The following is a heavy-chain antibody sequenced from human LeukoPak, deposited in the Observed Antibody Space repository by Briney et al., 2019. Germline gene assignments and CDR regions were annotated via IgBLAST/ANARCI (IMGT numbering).Heavy chain of an antibody. CDR2: IWYDGSNK. CDR1: GYTFSTYY. V-gene: IGHV3-33*01. D-gene: IGHD6-13*01. CDR3: ATLTGTRSWYSDY. Sequence: SCKASGYTFSTYYMHWVRQAPGKGLEWVAVIWYDGSNKYYADSVEGRFTISRDNPKNTLYLQMNSLRAEDTAVYYCATLTGTRSWYSDYWGQGTLVTVSS. J-gene: IGHJ4*02.